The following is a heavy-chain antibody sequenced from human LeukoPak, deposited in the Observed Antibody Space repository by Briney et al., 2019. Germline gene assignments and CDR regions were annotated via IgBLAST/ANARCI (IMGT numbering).Heavy chain of an antibody. Sequence: ASVKVSCKASGYTFTSYDINWVRQATGQGLEWMGWMNPNSGNTGYAQKFQGRVTMTRDTSTSTVYMELSSLRSEDTAVYYCARERAVAGTWGYYYGMDVWGQGTTVTVSS. CDR1: GYTFTSYD. J-gene: IGHJ6*02. CDR2: MNPNSGNT. CDR3: ARERAVAGTWGYYYGMDV. V-gene: IGHV1-8*01. D-gene: IGHD6-19*01.